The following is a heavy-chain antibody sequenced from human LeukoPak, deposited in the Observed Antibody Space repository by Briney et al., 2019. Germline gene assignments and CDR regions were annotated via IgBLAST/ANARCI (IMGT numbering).Heavy chain of an antibody. CDR3: AKSIKDIVVVPAATTGAFDI. CDR1: GFTFSSYA. D-gene: IGHD2-2*01. CDR2: ISGSGGST. J-gene: IGHJ3*02. Sequence: GGSLRLSCAASGFTFSSYAMSWVRQAPGKGLEWVSAISGSGGSTYYADSVKGRFTISRDNSKNTLYLQMNSLRAEDTAVYYCAKSIKDIVVVPAATTGAFDIWGQGTMVTVSS. V-gene: IGHV3-23*01.